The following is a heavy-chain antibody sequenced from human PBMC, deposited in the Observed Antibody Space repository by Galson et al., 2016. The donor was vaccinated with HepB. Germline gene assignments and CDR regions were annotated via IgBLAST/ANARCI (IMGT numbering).Heavy chain of an antibody. Sequence: SVKVSCKASGYIFTNYAMHWVRQAPGQRLEWMGWINGGKGNTNYSQKFQGRVTINRDTSVSRVYMVLSSLTSEDTAVYYCARDQGYGDYHYWGQGTLVTVSS. CDR3: ARDQGYGDYHY. CDR1: GYIFTNYA. CDR2: INGGKGNT. V-gene: IGHV1-3*01. D-gene: IGHD4-17*01. J-gene: IGHJ4*02.